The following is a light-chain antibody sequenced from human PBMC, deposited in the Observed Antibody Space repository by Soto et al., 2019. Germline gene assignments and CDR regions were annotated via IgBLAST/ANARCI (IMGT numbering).Light chain of an antibody. CDR1: QSVSSN. CDR3: QQYNNWPPLT. J-gene: IGKJ4*01. CDR2: GAS. Sequence: EIEMTQSPATLSVSPGERATLSCRASQSVSSNLAWYQQKPGQAPRLLIYGASTRATGIPARFSGSGSGTEFTLIISSLQSEDFAVYYCQQYNNWPPLTFGGGTKVEIK. V-gene: IGKV3-15*01.